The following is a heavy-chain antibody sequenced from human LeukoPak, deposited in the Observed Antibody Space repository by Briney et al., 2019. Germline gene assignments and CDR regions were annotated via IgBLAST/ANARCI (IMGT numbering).Heavy chain of an antibody. D-gene: IGHD2-2*01. V-gene: IGHV1-3*01. CDR3: ARDWYQLPFDY. Sequence: ASVTVSCKASGYTFTSYAMHWVRQAPGQRLEWMGWINAGNGNTKYSQKFQGRVPITRDTSASTAYMELSSLRSEDTAVYYCARDWYQLPFDYWGQGTLVTVSS. CDR2: INAGNGNT. CDR1: GYTFTSYA. J-gene: IGHJ4*02.